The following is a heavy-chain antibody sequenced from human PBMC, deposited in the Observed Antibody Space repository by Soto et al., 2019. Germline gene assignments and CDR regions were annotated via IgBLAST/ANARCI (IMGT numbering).Heavy chain of an antibody. D-gene: IGHD3-9*01. V-gene: IGHV4-59*08. J-gene: IGHJ4*02. CDR1: GGSISSYY. CDR2: IYYSGST. CDR3: ILTGT. Sequence: PSETLSLTCTVSGGSISSYYWSWIRQPPGKGLEWIGYIYYSGSTNYNPSLKSRVTISVDTSNNQFSLKLSSVTAADTAVYYDILTGTWGQGTLVTVSS.